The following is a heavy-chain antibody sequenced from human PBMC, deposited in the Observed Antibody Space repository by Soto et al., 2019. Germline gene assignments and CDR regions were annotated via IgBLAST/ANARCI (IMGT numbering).Heavy chain of an antibody. J-gene: IGHJ6*02. CDR2: IYYSGST. CDR1: GGSISSSSYY. Sequence: ASETLSLTCTVSGGSISSSSYYWGWIRQPPGKGLEWIGSIYYSGSTYYNPSLKSRVTISVDTSKNQFSLKLSSVTAADTAVYYCASQPFNSYDYYYGMDVWGQGTTVTVSS. CDR3: ASQPFNSYDYYYGMDV. V-gene: IGHV4-39*01.